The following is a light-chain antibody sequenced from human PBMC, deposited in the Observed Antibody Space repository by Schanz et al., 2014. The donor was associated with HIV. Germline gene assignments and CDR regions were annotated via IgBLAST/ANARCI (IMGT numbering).Light chain of an antibody. CDR1: QSVGSN. V-gene: IGKV3-20*01. CDR3: QHFGRPPYT. Sequence: EIVMTQSPGTLSVSPGESATLSCRASQSVGSNLAWYQHKPGQAPRLLIYAASSRATDIPGRFSGSGSGTDFTLTISGLEPEDFAVYYCQHFGRPPYTFGQGTRLEI. J-gene: IGKJ2*01. CDR2: AAS.